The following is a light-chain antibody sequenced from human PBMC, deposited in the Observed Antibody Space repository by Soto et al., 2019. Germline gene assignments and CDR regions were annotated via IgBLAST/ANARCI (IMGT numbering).Light chain of an antibody. V-gene: IGLV1-40*01. J-gene: IGLJ2*01. CDR2: SNS. Sequence: QTVVTQPPSLSGAPGQRVTISCTGSSSNIGAGYDVHWYQQLPRTAPKLLIYSNSNRPSGVPDRFSGSKSGTSASLAISGLQAADEADYYCQSYDSSLGGHVVFGGGTQLTVL. CDR3: QSYDSSLGGHVV. CDR1: SSNIGAGYD.